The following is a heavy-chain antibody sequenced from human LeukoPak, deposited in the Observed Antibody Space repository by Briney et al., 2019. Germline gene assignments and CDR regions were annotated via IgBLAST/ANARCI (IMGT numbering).Heavy chain of an antibody. CDR3: AKASSNYFYYFEY. CDR2: RSYDATNK. Sequence: GGSLRLSCAASGFTFSSYDMHWVRRAPPKGLEWVAVRSYDATNKYYADSVKGRFTLSRDNSKNPLYLQTNTLRDEDTAVYYCAKASSNYFYYFEYWGQGTLVTVSS. V-gene: IGHV3-30*18. J-gene: IGHJ4*02. D-gene: IGHD2/OR15-2a*01. CDR1: GFTFSSYD.